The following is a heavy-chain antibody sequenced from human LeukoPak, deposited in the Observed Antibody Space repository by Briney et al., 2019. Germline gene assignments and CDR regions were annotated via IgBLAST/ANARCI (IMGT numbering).Heavy chain of an antibody. V-gene: IGHV1-69*13. D-gene: IGHD4-17*01. Sequence: ASVKVCCKASGGTFTSYAISCLRQAPGQWLELMGGSSPICGTANYAQKFQGRVTITADESTSTAYMELSSLRSEDTAVYYCAIPTVTTGAVGYYYYGMDVWGQGTTVTVSS. CDR1: GGTFTSYA. CDR3: AIPTVTTGAVGYYYYGMDV. CDR2: SSPICGTA. J-gene: IGHJ6*02.